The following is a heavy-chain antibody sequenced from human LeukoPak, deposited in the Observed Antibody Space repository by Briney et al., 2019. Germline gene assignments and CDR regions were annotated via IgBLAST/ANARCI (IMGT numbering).Heavy chain of an antibody. V-gene: IGHV4-61*01. J-gene: IGHJ6*03. Sequence: SETLSLTCTVSGGSVSSGSYYWSWIRQPPGQGLEWIGYSYYFGSTNYNPSLTSRVTISVDTSKNQFSLKLTSVTAADTAVYYCARDRHYYYYMDVWGKGTTVTVSS. CDR2: SYYFGST. D-gene: IGHD6-6*01. CDR1: GGSVSSGSYY. CDR3: ARDRHYYYYMDV.